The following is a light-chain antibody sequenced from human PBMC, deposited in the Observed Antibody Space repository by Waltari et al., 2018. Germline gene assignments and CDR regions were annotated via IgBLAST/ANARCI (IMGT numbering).Light chain of an antibody. CDR2: WAS. V-gene: IGKV4-1*01. Sequence: DIVMTQSPDSLAVSLGERATINCKSSQNVLFTSNDKNYLAWYQQKAGQPPKLLIYWASTRKSGVPDRFSGSGSGTDFTLTISSLQAEVVAVYYCQQYYNPPLTFGGGTKVEIK. CDR3: QQYYNPPLT. J-gene: IGKJ4*01. CDR1: QNVLFTSNDKNY.